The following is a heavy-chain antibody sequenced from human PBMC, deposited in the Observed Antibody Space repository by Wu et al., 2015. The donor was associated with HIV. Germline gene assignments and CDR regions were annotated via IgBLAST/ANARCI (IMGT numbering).Heavy chain of an antibody. V-gene: IGHV1-18*01. J-gene: IGHJ3*01. CDR2: ISAYNGDT. D-gene: IGHD6-19*01. Sequence: QVQVVQSGAEVKKPGSSVKVSCKVSGGTFTRYAIHWVRQAPGQGLEWMGWISAYNGDTKYAQNLQGRVTMTTDTSTRTVYMELRSLRSDDTAIYYCARDRVGVAVAATKVNGLGFWGQGTMVIVSS. CDR1: GGTFTRYA. CDR3: ARDRVGVAVAATKVNGLGF.